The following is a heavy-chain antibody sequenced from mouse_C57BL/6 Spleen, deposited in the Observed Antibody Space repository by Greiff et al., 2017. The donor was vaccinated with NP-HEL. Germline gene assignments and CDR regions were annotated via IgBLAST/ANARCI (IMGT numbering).Heavy chain of an antibody. J-gene: IGHJ2*01. CDR2: IDPSDSET. CDR1: GYTFTSYW. Sequence: QLQLKQPGAELVRPGSSVKLSCKASGYTFTSYWMHWVKQRPIQGLEWIGNIDPSDSETHYNQKFKDKATLTVDKSSSTAYMQLSSLTSEDSAVYYCAREYDGYFDYWGQGTTLTVSS. D-gene: IGHD2-3*01. V-gene: IGHV1-52*01. CDR3: AREYDGYFDY.